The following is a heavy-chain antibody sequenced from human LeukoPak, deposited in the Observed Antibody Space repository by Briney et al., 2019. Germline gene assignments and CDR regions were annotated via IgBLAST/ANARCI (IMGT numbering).Heavy chain of an antibody. Sequence: GGPLRLSCAASGFTFSSYSMNWVRQAPGKGLEWVSSISSSSSYIYYADSVKGRFTISRDNAKNSLYLQMNSLRAEDTAVYYCARAAEVVAATYFDYWGQGTLVTVSS. CDR2: ISSSSSYI. V-gene: IGHV3-21*01. CDR1: GFTFSSYS. D-gene: IGHD2-15*01. CDR3: ARAAEVVAATYFDY. J-gene: IGHJ4*02.